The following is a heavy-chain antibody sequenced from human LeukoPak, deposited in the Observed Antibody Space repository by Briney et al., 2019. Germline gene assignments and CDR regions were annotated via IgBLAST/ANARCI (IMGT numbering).Heavy chain of an antibody. CDR2: INPNSGGT. Sequence: GASVKVSCKASGYTFTSYGISWVRQAPGQGLEWMGWINPNSGGTNYAQKFQGWVTMTRDTSISTAYMELSRLRSDDTAVYYCASGHEGRNYGMDVWGQGTTVTVSS. V-gene: IGHV1-2*04. CDR1: GYTFTSYG. CDR3: ASGHEGRNYGMDV. J-gene: IGHJ6*02.